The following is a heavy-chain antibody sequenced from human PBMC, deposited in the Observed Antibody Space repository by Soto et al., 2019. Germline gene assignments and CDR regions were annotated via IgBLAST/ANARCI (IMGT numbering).Heavy chain of an antibody. CDR1: GFSFRSYS. V-gene: IGHV3-21*01. J-gene: IGHJ3*02. CDR2: ISSSSSYI. CDR3: ARVKGYCSSTSCYDAFDI. D-gene: IGHD2-2*01. Sequence: GGSLRLSCAASGFSFRSYSMNWVRQAPGKGLEWVSSISSSSSYIYYADSVKGRFTISRDNAKNSLYLRMNSLRAEDTAVYYCARVKGYCSSTSCYDAFDIWGQGTMVTVSS.